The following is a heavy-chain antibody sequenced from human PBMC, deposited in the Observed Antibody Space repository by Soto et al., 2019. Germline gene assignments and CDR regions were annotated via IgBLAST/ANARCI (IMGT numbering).Heavy chain of an antibody. CDR2: IYSGGNT. V-gene: IGHV3-53*01. CDR1: GLTVSNSY. Sequence: GGSLRLSCAASGLTVSNSYMNWVRQVPGKGLDWVSVIYSGGNTNYADSVKGRFTISRDNSKNTLYLQMNSLRAEDTAVYYCASRPSGGDYPHLDHWGQGALATVPS. D-gene: IGHD4-17*01. CDR3: ASRPSGGDYPHLDH. J-gene: IGHJ4*02.